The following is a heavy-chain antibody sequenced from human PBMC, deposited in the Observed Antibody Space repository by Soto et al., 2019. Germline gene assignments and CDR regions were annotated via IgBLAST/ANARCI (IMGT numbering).Heavy chain of an antibody. D-gene: IGHD3-10*01. Sequence: GGSLRLSCAASGFIFKMYWMHWVRQSPGKGLVWISIIYNDGTYSDYADSVRGLFTISRDNVNDTLYPQMNNLRAEDSGLYYCTRGPRPISTGTGAYWGQGTRVTVSS. CDR2: IYNDGTYS. J-gene: IGHJ4*02. V-gene: IGHV3-74*01. CDR3: TRGPRPISTGTGAY. CDR1: GFIFKMYW.